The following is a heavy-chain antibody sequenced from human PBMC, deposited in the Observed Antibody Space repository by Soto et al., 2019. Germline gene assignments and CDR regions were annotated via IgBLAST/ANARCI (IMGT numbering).Heavy chain of an antibody. CDR1: GGTFSSYA. J-gene: IGHJ6*02. CDR3: ARDGSSFYYGMDV. Sequence: SVKVSCKASGGTFSSYAISWVRQAPGQGLEWMGGIIPIFGTANYAQKFQGRVTITADESTSTAYMELSSLRSEDTAVYYCARDGSSFYYGMDVWGQGTTVTVSS. CDR2: IIPIFGTA. D-gene: IGHD6-6*01. V-gene: IGHV1-69*13.